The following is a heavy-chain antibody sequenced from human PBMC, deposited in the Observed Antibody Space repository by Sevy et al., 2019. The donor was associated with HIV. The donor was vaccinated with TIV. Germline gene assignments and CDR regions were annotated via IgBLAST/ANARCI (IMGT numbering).Heavy chain of an antibody. V-gene: IGHV1-2*02. J-gene: IGHJ6*02. CDR3: AREEIGYGMDV. CDR1: EYTFIDYY. CDR2: INPKRRGA. Sequence: GTVKVSCKATEYTFIDYYIHWVRQAPRQGLEGRGWINPKRRGANYAQSFQGRVTMTRDTSLNTIYMQLTSLRGDDTAVHYCAREEIGYGMDVWGQGTAVTVSS.